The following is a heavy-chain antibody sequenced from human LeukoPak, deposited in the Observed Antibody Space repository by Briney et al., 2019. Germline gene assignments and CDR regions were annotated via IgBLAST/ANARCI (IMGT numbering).Heavy chain of an antibody. CDR1: GFAFSSFA. CDR2: ISGSGGST. Sequence: GGSLRLSCAASGFAFSSFAMSWVHQAPGKGLEWVSAISGSGGSTYYADSVKGRFTISRDNSKNTLSLQMNSLRAEDTAIYYCAKASNTWNYFDYWGQGTLVTVSS. CDR3: AKASNTWNYFDY. V-gene: IGHV3-23*01. J-gene: IGHJ4*02. D-gene: IGHD1-1*01.